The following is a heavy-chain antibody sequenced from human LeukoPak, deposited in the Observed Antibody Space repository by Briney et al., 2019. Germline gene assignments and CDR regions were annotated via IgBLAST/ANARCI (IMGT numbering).Heavy chain of an antibody. D-gene: IGHD5-24*01. CDR2: ISSSSSYI. V-gene: IGHV3-21*01. Sequence: GGSLRLSCAASGFTFSSYSMNWVRQAPGKGLEWVSSISSSSSYIYYADSVKGRFTISRDNAKNSLYLEMNSLRAEDTAMFYCARDRRDGYNVLDYWGQGTLVTVSS. J-gene: IGHJ4*02. CDR3: ARDRRDGYNVLDY. CDR1: GFTFSSYS.